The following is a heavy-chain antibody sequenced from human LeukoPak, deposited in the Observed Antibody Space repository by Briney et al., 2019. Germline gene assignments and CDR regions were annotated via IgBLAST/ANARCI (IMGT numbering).Heavy chain of an antibody. CDR2: ISGRSDNT. V-gene: IGHV3-23*01. J-gene: IGHJ4*02. D-gene: IGHD3-9*01. CDR1: GFIFSNYA. CDR3: AKWGDYDVLTGYYVSDF. Sequence: GGSLRLSCAASGFIFSNYAMYRVRQAPRKGLEWVSAISGRSDNTYYADSVKGRFTLSRDSSKNTLYLQMNSLRADDTAVYYCAKWGDYDVLTGYYVSDFWGQGTLVTVSS.